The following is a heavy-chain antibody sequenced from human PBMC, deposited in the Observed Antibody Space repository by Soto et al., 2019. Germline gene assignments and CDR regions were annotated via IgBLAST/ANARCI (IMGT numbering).Heavy chain of an antibody. Sequence: PSETLSLTCGVYRGSFSGFYWSWVRQTPGGGLEWIGEINHSGTTNYNPSFQNRVTISVDKSTNNFSLKMTSVTAADAAVYYCARGRGYVYGSNFYGLDVWGRGTTVTVSS. CDR2: INHSGTT. V-gene: IGHV4-34*01. D-gene: IGHD6-25*01. J-gene: IGHJ6*02. CDR1: RGSFSGFY. CDR3: ARGRGYVYGSNFYGLDV.